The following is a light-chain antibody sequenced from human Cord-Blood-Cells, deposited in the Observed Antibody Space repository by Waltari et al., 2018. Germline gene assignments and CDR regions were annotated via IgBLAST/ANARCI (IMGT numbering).Light chain of an antibody. Sequence: QSALTQPPSASGSPGQSVTISCTGTSSDVGGYNYVSWYQQHPGKAPKLMIYEVSKRPSGVPDRFSGSKSGNTASLAVSGLQAEDEADYYGCSDAGSNNWVFGGGTKRTVL. J-gene: IGLJ3*02. CDR1: SSDVGGYNY. CDR2: EVS. CDR3: CSDAGSNNWV. V-gene: IGLV2-8*01.